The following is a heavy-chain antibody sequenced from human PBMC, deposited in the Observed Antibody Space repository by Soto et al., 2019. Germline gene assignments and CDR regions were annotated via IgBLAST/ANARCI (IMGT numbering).Heavy chain of an antibody. Sequence: QVQLVESGGGVVQPGRSLRLSCAASGLTSNRNGMHWVRQAPGKGLEWVAVIWYDGSKEYYSDSVKGRLTISRDNSKNMLYLQMNSVRVEDTAVYFCARDRSAGNYFYYGMDVWGQGTTVTVSS. D-gene: IGHD1-1*01. V-gene: IGHV3-33*01. CDR3: ARDRSAGNYFYYGMDV. CDR2: IWYDGSKE. J-gene: IGHJ6*02. CDR1: GLTSNRNG.